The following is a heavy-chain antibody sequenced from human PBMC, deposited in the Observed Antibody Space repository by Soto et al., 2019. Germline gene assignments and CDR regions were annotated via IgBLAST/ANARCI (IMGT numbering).Heavy chain of an antibody. J-gene: IGHJ4*02. CDR2: IYSGGST. Sequence: PGGSLRLSCAASGFTVSSNYMSWVRQAPGKGLEWVSVIYSGGSTYYADSVKGRFTISRDNSKNTLYLQMNSLRAEDTAVYYCAREHSGRDDFDYWGQGTLVPVAS. D-gene: IGHD2-21*01. V-gene: IGHV3-66*01. CDR1: GFTVSSNY. CDR3: AREHSGRDDFDY.